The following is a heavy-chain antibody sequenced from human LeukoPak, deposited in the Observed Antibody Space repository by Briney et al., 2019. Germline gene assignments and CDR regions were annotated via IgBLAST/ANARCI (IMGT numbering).Heavy chain of an antibody. D-gene: IGHD3-10*01. CDR3: ARLEVRGVIGP. J-gene: IGHJ5*02. V-gene: IGHV3-53*01. CDR2: VYSGGTT. Sequence: SGGSLRLSCAASGLTVTTNYMNWVRQAPGKGLEWVAIVYSGGTTYYADSVRGRFTISRDKSKNTLYLQMSSLRADDTAVYYCARLEVRGVIGPWGQGTLVTVSS. CDR1: GLTVTTNY.